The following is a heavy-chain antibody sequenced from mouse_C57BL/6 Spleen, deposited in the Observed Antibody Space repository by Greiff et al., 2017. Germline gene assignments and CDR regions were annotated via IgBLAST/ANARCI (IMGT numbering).Heavy chain of an antibody. J-gene: IGHJ2*01. Sequence: VQLQQSGPELVKPGASVKISCKASGYAFSSSWMTWVKQRPGKGLEWIGRIYPGDGDPNYTGKFQGKATLTADKASSTAYMQLSSLTSEDSAVYFCARDTVVAIDYWGQGTTLTVSS. CDR3: ARDTVVAIDY. V-gene: IGHV1-82*01. CDR2: IYPGDGDP. D-gene: IGHD1-1*01. CDR1: GYAFSSSW.